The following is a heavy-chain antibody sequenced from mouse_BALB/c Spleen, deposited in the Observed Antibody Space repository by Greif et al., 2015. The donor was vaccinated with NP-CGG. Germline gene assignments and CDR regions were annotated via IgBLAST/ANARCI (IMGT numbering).Heavy chain of an antibody. CDR1: GYTFTSYY. J-gene: IGHJ2*01. CDR3: ARGGLDY. CDR2: XYPGNVNT. V-gene: IGHV1S56*01. Sequence: QVHVKQSGPELVKPGASVRISCKASGYTFTSYYIHWVKQRPGQGLEWIGWXYPGNVNTKYNEKFKGKATLTADKSSSTAYMQLSSLTSEDSAVYFCARGGLDYWGQGTTLTVSS.